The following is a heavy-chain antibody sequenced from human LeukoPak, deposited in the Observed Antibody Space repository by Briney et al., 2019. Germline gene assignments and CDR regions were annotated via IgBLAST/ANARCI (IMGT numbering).Heavy chain of an antibody. J-gene: IGHJ3*02. D-gene: IGHD6-13*01. Sequence: GGSLRLSCAASGFTVSSNYMSWVRQAPGRGLEWVSVIYSGGSTYCADSVKGRFTISRDNSKNALYLQMNSLRAEDTAVYYCARDRAGVAFDIWGQGTMVTVSS. CDR3: ARDRAGVAFDI. V-gene: IGHV3-66*01. CDR1: GFTVSSNY. CDR2: IYSGGST.